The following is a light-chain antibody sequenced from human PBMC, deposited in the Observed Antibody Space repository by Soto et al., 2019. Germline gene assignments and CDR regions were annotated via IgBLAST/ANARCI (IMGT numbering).Light chain of an antibody. V-gene: IGLV1-40*01. J-gene: IGLJ2*01. Sequence: QSVLTQPPPVSGAPGQRVTISCTGSSSNIGAGYDVHWYQQLPGTAPKLLIYGNTNRPSGVPDRFSGSKSGTSASLAITGLQVEDEADYYCQSYDSSLSGSGVFGGGTKVTVL. CDR3: QSYDSSLSGSGV. CDR1: SSNIGAGYD. CDR2: GNT.